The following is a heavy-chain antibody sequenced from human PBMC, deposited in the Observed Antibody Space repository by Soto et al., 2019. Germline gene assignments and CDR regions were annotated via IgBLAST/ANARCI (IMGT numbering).Heavy chain of an antibody. CDR2: ISYAGNRK. Sequence: WGSLTIFCAASGFPVRLYTLQWVRLAPVKGLVWVALISYAGNRKYYTDSVKGRFTISRYNSKNTLSLQLSSPRAEDTAVYYCARGRLWLGELWSSMFDYWGQGALVTVSS. D-gene: IGHD3-10*01. V-gene: IGHV3-30*10. J-gene: IGHJ4*02. CDR3: ARGRLWLGELWSSMFDY. CDR1: GFPVRLYT.